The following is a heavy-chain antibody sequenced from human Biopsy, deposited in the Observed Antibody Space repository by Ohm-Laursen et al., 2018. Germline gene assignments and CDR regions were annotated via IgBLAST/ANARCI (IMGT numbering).Heavy chain of an antibody. V-gene: IGHV4-34*08. J-gene: IGHJ4*02. CDR3: GNEVHGRDY. Sequence: GTLSLTWAVFGKTFSDYQWSWIRRPPGKGLEWIGQINQAGTTNYNPSLKSRVSISADASKYEFSLRLTSVTAADTAVYLCGNEVHGRDYWGLGAQVTVSS. CDR2: INQAGTT. D-gene: IGHD2-15*01. CDR1: GKTFSDYQ.